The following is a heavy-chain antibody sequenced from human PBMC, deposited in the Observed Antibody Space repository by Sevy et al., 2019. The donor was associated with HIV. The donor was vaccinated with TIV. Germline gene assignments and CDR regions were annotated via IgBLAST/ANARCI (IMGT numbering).Heavy chain of an antibody. D-gene: IGHD3-3*01. Sequence: GGSLRLSCAASVFTFSSYWMSWVRQAPGKGLEWVANIKQDGSEKYYVDSVKGRFTISRDDARNSVYLQMGSLRDEDTAVYYCARCSDDFWGGNWPFDYWGQGILVTVSS. V-gene: IGHV3-7*01. CDR1: VFTFSSYW. J-gene: IGHJ4*02. CDR2: IKQDGSEK. CDR3: ARCSDDFWGGNWPFDY.